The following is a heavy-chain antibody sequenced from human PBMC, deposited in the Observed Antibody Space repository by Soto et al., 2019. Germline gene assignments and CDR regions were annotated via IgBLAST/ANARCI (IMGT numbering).Heavy chain of an antibody. Sequence: GGSLRLSCAASGFTFDDYTMHWVRQAPGKGLEWVSLISWDGGSSYYVDFVKGRFNISRDNSKNSLYLQMNSLTAEDTALYYFANALDELGFDYWGQGTLVTVSS. J-gene: IGHJ4*02. CDR1: GFTFDDYT. CDR2: ISWDGGSS. CDR3: ANALDELGFDY. D-gene: IGHD1-7*01. V-gene: IGHV3-43*01.